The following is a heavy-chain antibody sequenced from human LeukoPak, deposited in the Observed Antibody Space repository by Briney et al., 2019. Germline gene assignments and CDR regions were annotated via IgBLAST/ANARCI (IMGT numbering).Heavy chain of an antibody. CDR3: AKDWGEDTAMDPSFDY. V-gene: IGHV3-7*03. CDR1: GFTFSSYW. J-gene: IGHJ4*02. CDR2: IRQDGSEK. Sequence: QAGGSLRLSCAASGFTFSSYWMSWVRQAPGKGLEWVANIRQDGSEKYYVDSVKGRFTISRDNAKNSLYLQMNSLRAEDTAVYYCAKDWGEDTAMDPSFDYWGQGTLVTVSS. D-gene: IGHD5-18*01.